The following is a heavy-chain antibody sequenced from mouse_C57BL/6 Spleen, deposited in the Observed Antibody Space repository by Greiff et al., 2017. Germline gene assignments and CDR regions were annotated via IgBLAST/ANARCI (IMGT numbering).Heavy chain of an antibody. CDR3: ARENYGSFYFDY. CDR2: ISSGSSTL. J-gene: IGHJ2*01. V-gene: IGHV5-17*01. CDR1: GFTFSDYG. Sequence: DVMLVESGGGLVKPGGSLKLSCAASGFTFSDYGMHWVRQAPEKGLEWVAYISSGSSTLYYAYTVKGRFTISRDNAKNTLFLQMTSLRSEDTAMYYCARENYGSFYFDYWGQGTTLTGSA. D-gene: IGHD1-1*01.